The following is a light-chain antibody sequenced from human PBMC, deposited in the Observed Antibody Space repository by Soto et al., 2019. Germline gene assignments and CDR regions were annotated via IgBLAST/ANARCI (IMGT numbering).Light chain of an antibody. V-gene: IGKV3-11*01. Sequence: EIVLTQSPATLSLPPGERATLSCRASQSISSYLAWYQQKPGQAPRLLIYVASNRATGIPARFSGSGSGTDFTLTISSLEPEDFAVYYCQQRSNWPWTFGQGTKVEIK. CDR1: QSISSY. CDR3: QQRSNWPWT. J-gene: IGKJ1*01. CDR2: VAS.